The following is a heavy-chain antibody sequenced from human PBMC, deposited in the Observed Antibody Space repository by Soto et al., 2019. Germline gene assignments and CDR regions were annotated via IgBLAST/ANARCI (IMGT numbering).Heavy chain of an antibody. CDR3: ARIGVSSGHESPDFDS. D-gene: IGHD3-16*01. V-gene: IGHV1-18*01. J-gene: IGHJ4*02. CDR1: GGTFSSYG. CDR2: ISGFNGNT. Sequence: ASVKVSCKASGGTFSSYGITWVRQAPGQGLEWMGWISGFNGNTNYAADLQGRVTMTTDTSTSTAYMELRGLRSDDTAVYYCARIGVSSGHESPDFDSWGQGTLVTVSS.